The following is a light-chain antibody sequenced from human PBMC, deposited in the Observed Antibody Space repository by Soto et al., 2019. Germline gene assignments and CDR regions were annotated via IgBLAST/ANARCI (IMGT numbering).Light chain of an antibody. CDR1: QTVRNNY. J-gene: IGKJ4*01. CDR3: QQFSSYTLT. V-gene: IGKV3-20*01. CDR2: AAS. Sequence: EFVLTQSPGTLSLSPGERATLSCRASQTVRNNYLAWYQQKPGQAPRLLIYAASSRATGIPDRFSGGGSGTDFTLTISRLEPEDFAVYYCQQFSSYTLTFGGGTKVDIX.